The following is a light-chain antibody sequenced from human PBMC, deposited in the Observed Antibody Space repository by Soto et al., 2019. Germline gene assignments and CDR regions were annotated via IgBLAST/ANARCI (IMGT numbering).Light chain of an antibody. J-gene: IGKJ1*01. CDR2: KAS. V-gene: IGKV1-5*03. CDR3: QQDNSYRA. Sequence: DIQMTQSPSTLSASVGDRVTITCRASESIDSWLAWHQQKPGRAPKLLISKASSLESGVPSRFSGSGFGTEFTLTISSLQPDDFATYYCQQDNSYRAFGQGTKVEI. CDR1: ESIDSW.